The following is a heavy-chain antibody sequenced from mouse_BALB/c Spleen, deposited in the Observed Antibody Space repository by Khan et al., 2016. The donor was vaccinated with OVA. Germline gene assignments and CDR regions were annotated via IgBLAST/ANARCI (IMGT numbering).Heavy chain of an antibody. D-gene: IGHD1-3*01. V-gene: IGHV3-2*02. CDR3: ARISGSDFDY. CDR2: ISYSGNT. J-gene: IGHJ2*01. Sequence: EVQLQESGPGLVKPSQSLSLTCTVTGYSITSDYAWNWIRQFPGNKLEWMGFISYSGNTNYNPSLKSRISITRDTPKNQFFMQLTSVTTEDTATYYCARISGSDFDYWGQGTTLTVSS. CDR1: GYSITSDYA.